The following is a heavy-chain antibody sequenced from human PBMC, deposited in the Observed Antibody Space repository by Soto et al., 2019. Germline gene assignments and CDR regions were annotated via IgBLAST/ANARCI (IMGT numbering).Heavy chain of an antibody. CDR3: ASHYYDSSGYNYYCGMDV. V-gene: IGHV1-69*12. Sequence: QVQLVQSGAEVKKPGSSVKVSCKASGGTFSSYAISWVRQAPGQGLEWMGGIIPMFGTADYAQKFQGRVTITADESTSTAYMELSSLRSEDTAVYYSASHYYDSSGYNYYCGMDVWGQGTTVTVSS. CDR2: IIPMFGTA. D-gene: IGHD3-22*01. CDR1: GGTFSSYA. J-gene: IGHJ6*02.